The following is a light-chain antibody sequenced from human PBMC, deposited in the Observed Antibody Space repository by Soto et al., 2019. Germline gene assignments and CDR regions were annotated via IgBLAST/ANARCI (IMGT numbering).Light chain of an antibody. CDR3: RQGTLWTPYT. CDR2: KVS. CDR1: QSLAYIDGNTY. J-gene: IGKJ2*01. V-gene: IGKV2-30*01. Sequence: EVVMTQSPLSLPVTLGQTASISCRSSQSLAYIDGNTYLSWFQQRPGQSPRRLSDKVSNRESGVPDRFRGSGSGTDFTLKISRVEAEDVGVYYCRQGTLWTPYTFGQGTKLEIK.